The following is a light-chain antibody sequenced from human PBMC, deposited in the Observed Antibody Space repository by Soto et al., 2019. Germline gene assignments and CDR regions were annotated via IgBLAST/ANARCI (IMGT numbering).Light chain of an antibody. CDR2: DNY. V-gene: IGLV1-51*01. Sequence: QSVLTQPPSVSAAPGQKVTISCSGSDSNIGASYVSWYQQLPGTAPKLLIFDNYKRPSGIPDRFSGSKSGTSATLGITGLQTGDEAAYYCGTWDNSLRAVVFGGGTQLTVL. CDR1: DSNIGASY. J-gene: IGLJ2*01. CDR3: GTWDNSLRAVV.